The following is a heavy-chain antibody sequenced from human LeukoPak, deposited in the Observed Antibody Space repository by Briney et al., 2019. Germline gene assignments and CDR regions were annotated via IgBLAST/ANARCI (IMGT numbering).Heavy chain of an antibody. CDR3: ARDGEERPWDHYFDY. Sequence: PSETLSLTCTVSGYSISSGYYWGWIRQPPGKGLEWIGSIYHSGSTYYNPSLKSRVTISVDTSKNQFSLKLSPVTAADTAVYYCARDGEERPWDHYFDYWGQGTLVTVSS. V-gene: IGHV4-38-2*02. CDR2: IYHSGST. J-gene: IGHJ4*02. CDR1: GYSISSGYY. D-gene: IGHD1-26*01.